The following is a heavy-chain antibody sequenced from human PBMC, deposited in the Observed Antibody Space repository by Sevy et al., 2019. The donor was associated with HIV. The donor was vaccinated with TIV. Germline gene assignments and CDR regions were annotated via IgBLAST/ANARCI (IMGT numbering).Heavy chain of an antibody. CDR1: GFTFSSYA. Sequence: GGSLRLSCAASGFTFSSYAMSWVRQALGKGLEWVSAISGSGNTYYADSVKGRFTISRDNPKNTLFLQMNSLRAEDTAVYYCAKDRSHIIMIRGVVIFDYWGQGTLVTVSS. D-gene: IGHD3-10*01. J-gene: IGHJ4*02. CDR3: AKDRSHIIMIRGVVIFDY. V-gene: IGHV3-23*01. CDR2: ISGSGNT.